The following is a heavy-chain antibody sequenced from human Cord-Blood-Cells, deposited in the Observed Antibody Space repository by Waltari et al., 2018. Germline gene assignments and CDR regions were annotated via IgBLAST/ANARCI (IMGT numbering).Heavy chain of an antibody. Sequence: QVQLQQWGAGLLKPSETLSPTCAVYGGSFSGYYWSWIRQPPGKGLEWIGEINHSGSTNYNPSLKSRVSISVDTSKNQFSLKLSSVTAADTAVYYCARVRHGFYFDYWGQGTLVTVSS. J-gene: IGHJ4*02. CDR1: GGSFSGYY. CDR2: INHSGST. CDR3: ARVRHGFYFDY. V-gene: IGHV4-34*01.